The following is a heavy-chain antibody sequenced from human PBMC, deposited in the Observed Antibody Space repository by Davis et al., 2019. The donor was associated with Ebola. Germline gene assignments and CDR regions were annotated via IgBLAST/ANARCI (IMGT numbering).Heavy chain of an antibody. J-gene: IGHJ6*03. D-gene: IGHD2-2*01. CDR2: ISAYNGNT. Sequence: ASVKVSCKASGYTFTSYGISWVRQAPGQGLEWMGWISAYNGNTNYAQKFQGRVTITADESTSTAYMELSSLRSEDTAVYYCASSDIVVVPAEYYMDVWGKGTTVTVSS. CDR3: ASSDIVVVPAEYYMDV. CDR1: GYTFTSYG. V-gene: IGHV1-18*01.